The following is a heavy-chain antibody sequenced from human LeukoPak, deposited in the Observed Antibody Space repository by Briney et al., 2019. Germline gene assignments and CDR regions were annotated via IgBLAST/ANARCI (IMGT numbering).Heavy chain of an antibody. Sequence: PGGSLRLSCSASGFNFSSYWMRWVRQAPGKGLVWVSRINSDGSSTSYADCMKGRFTISGDNAKNTLYLQMNSLRVEDTAVYYCARGGAAMAYYWGQGTLVTVSS. CDR1: GFNFSSYW. CDR2: INSDGSST. CDR3: ARGGAAMAYY. D-gene: IGHD5-18*01. V-gene: IGHV3-74*01. J-gene: IGHJ4*02.